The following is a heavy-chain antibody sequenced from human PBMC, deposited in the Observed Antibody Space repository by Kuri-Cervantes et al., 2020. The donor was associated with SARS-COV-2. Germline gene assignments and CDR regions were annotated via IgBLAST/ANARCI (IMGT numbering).Heavy chain of an antibody. CDR2: ISSSSSYI. CDR3: TREYRAGYHFYGMDV. J-gene: IGHJ6*02. V-gene: IGHV3-21*01. CDR1: GFTFSSYS. D-gene: IGHD5-12*01. Sequence: GESLKISCAASGFTFSSYSMNWVRQAPEKGLEWVSSISSSSSYIYYADSVKGRFTISRDNAKNSLYLQMNSLRAEDTAVYYCTREYRAGYHFYGMDVWGRGTTVTVSS.